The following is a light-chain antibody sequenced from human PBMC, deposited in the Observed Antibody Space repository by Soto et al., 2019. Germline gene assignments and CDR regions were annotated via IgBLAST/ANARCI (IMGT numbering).Light chain of an antibody. V-gene: IGKV3-20*01. CDR3: QQYGSSIT. J-gene: IGKJ5*01. CDR1: QSVSSSY. Sequence: EIVLTQSPGTLSLSPGERATLSCRASQSVSSSYLAWYQQKPGQAPRLRIYGASSRATGIPDRFSGSGSGTDFTLTINSLEPEDYAVYYCQQYGSSITFGQGTRLEIK. CDR2: GAS.